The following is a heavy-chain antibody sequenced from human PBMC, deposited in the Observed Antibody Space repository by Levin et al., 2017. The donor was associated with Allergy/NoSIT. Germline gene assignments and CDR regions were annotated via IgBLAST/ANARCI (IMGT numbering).Heavy chain of an antibody. CDR1: GGSISSYY. V-gene: IGHV4-59*01. D-gene: IGHD7-27*01. J-gene: IGHJ5*02. Sequence: SETLSLTCTVSGGSISSYYWSWIRQPPGKGLEWIGYIYYSGSTNYNPSLKSRVTISVDTSKNQFSLKLSSVTAADTAVYYCARAPNWGLIARWFDPWGQGTLVTVSS. CDR2: IYYSGST. CDR3: ARAPNWGLIARWFDP.